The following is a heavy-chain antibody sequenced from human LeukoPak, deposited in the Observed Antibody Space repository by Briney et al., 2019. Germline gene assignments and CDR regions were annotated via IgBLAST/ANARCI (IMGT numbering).Heavy chain of an antibody. CDR3: ARGTVTTPLDY. D-gene: IGHD4-17*01. Sequence: PGGSLRLSCAASGFTVSSNYMSWVRQAPGKGLEWVSVIYSGGSTYYADYVKGRFTISRDNSKNTLYLQMNSLRAEDTAVYYCARGTVTTPLDYWGQGTLVTVSS. V-gene: IGHV3-53*01. CDR2: IYSGGST. J-gene: IGHJ4*02. CDR1: GFTVSSNY.